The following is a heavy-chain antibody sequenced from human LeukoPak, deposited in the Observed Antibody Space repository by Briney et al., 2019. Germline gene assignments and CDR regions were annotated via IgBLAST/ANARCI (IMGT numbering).Heavy chain of an antibody. CDR1: GFTFSSYG. D-gene: IGHD6-19*01. CDR2: IWYDGSNK. V-gene: IGHV3-33*01. CDR3: ARDQWPVLDY. J-gene: IGHJ4*02. Sequence: PGRSLRLSCAASGFTFSSYGLHWVRQAPGKGLEWVAVIWYDGSNKHYADSVKGRFTISRDNSKNTLYLQMSSLRAEDTAVYYCARDQWPVLDYWGQGTLVTVSS.